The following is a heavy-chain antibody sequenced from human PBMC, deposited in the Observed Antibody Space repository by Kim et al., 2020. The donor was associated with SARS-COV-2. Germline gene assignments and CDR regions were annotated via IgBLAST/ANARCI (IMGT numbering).Heavy chain of an antibody. CDR1: GGTFSSYA. CDR3: ARGEGLPAAIRDYYYYGMDV. D-gene: IGHD2-2*01. J-gene: IGHJ6*02. CDR2: IIPIFGTA. V-gene: IGHV1-69*13. Sequence: SVKVSCNASGGTFSSYAISWVRQAPGQGLEWMGGIIPIFGTANYAQKFQGRVTITADESTSTAYMELSSLRSEDTAVYYCARGEGLPAAIRDYYYYGMDVWGQGTTVTVSS.